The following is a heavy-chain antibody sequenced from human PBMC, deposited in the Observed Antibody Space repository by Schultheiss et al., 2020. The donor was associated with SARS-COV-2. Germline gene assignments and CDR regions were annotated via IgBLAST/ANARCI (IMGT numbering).Heavy chain of an antibody. Sequence: GGSLRLSCAASGFTFSSYAMHWVRQAPGKGLEWVAVIWYDGSNKYYADSVKGRFTISRDNSKNTLYLQMNSLRAEDTAVYYCTTGPYGDYEDAFDIWGQGTMVTVSS. D-gene: IGHD4-17*01. V-gene: IGHV3-33*08. CDR2: IWYDGSNK. CDR3: TTGPYGDYEDAFDI. J-gene: IGHJ3*02. CDR1: GFTFSSYA.